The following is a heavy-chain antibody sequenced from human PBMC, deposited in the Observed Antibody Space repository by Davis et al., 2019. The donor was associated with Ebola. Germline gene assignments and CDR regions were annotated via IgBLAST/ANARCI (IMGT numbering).Heavy chain of an antibody. Sequence: PSETLSLTCAVSGGSISSSNWWSWVRQPPGKGLEWIGEINHSGSTNYNPSLKSRVTISVDTSKNQFSLKLSSVTAADTAVYYCARDKYSSSSSFVYYYYGMDVWGQGTTVTVSS. CDR1: GGSISSSNW. V-gene: IGHV4-4*02. D-gene: IGHD6-6*01. CDR3: ARDKYSSSSSFVYYYYGMDV. CDR2: INHSGST. J-gene: IGHJ6*02.